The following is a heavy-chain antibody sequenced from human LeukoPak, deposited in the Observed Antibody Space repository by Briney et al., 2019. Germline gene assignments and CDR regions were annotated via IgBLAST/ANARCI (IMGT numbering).Heavy chain of an antibody. CDR2: IIPIFGTA. Sequence: SVKVSCKASGGTFSSYAISWVRQAPGQGLEWMGGIIPIFGTANYAQKFQGRVTITADESTSTAYMELSSLRSEDTAVYYCARTPGSGYCSSTSCQQLDVWGKGTTVTVSS. D-gene: IGHD2-2*01. J-gene: IGHJ6*04. CDR3: ARTPGSGYCSSTSCQQLDV. V-gene: IGHV1-69*13. CDR1: GGTFSSYA.